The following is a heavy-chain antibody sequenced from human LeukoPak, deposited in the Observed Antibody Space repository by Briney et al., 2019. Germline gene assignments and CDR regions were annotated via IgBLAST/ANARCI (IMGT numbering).Heavy chain of an antibody. V-gene: IGHV3-9*01. J-gene: IGHJ4*02. Sequence: GRSLRLSCAASGFTFDDYAMHWVRQAPGKGLEWVSGISWNSGSIGYADSVKGRFTISRDNAKNSLYLQMNSLRAEGTALYYCAKAPSSSSWYGFDYWGQGTLVTDSS. CDR1: GFTFDDYA. CDR2: ISWNSGSI. CDR3: AKAPSSSSWYGFDY. D-gene: IGHD6-13*01.